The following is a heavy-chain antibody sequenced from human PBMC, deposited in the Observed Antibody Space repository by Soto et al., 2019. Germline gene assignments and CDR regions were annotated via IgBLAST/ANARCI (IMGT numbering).Heavy chain of an antibody. V-gene: IGHV3-9*01. Sequence: EVQLVESGGGLVQPGRSLRLSCAASGFTFDDYAIHWVRQAPARGLEWVAGISWNGASIGYADSLKGRFTISRDNGKNSLHLQMNSLRSEDTALYYCANLPLYGSGFDCWGQGTLVTVSS. D-gene: IGHD3-10*01. J-gene: IGHJ4*02. CDR2: ISWNGASI. CDR3: ANLPLYGSGFDC. CDR1: GFTFDDYA.